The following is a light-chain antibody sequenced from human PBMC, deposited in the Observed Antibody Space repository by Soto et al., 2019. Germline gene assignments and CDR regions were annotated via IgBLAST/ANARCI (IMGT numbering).Light chain of an antibody. CDR3: QQYAGPPTT. CDR1: QSVSSSF. Sequence: VLSQSPGTLSLFPGEGATLSCRASQSVSSSFLAWYQQKPGQAPRLLIYGASSRATGIPDRFSGSGSGTDFTLTISRLKPEDFAVYFCQQYAGPPTTFGQGTRLEIK. J-gene: IGKJ5*01. V-gene: IGKV3-20*01. CDR2: GAS.